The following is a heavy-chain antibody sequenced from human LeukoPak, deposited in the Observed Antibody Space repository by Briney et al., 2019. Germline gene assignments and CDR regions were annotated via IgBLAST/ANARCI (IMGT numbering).Heavy chain of an antibody. CDR2: ISAYNGNT. Sequence: ASVKVSCKASGGTFSSYAISWVRQAPGQGLEWMGWISAYNGNTNYAQKFQGRVAMTRDTSISTAYMELSRLRSDDTAVYYCARWGYCSGGSCYSWFDPWGQGTLVTVSS. CDR1: GGTFSSYA. J-gene: IGHJ5*02. D-gene: IGHD2-15*01. V-gene: IGHV1-18*01. CDR3: ARWGYCSGGSCYSWFDP.